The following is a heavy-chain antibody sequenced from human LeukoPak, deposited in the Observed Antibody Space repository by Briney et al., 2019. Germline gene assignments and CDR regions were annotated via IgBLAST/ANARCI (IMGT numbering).Heavy chain of an antibody. V-gene: IGHV5-51*01. Sequence: GESPKISCKGSGYSFTCYWIGWLRQMPGKQLERRGIIYPGNSDTRCSPSFQGQVTISADKSISTAYLQWSSLKASDTAMYYCARYIPGATPFDYWGQGTLVTVSS. CDR3: ARYIPGATPFDY. CDR1: GYSFTCYW. CDR2: IYPGNSDT. D-gene: IGHD3-10*02. J-gene: IGHJ4*02.